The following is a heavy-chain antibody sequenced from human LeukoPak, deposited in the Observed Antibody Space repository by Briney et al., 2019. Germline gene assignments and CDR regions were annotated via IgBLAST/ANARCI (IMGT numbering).Heavy chain of an antibody. CDR2: IYHSGST. J-gene: IGHJ5*02. Sequence: PSETLSLTCTVSGGSISSSSYYWGWIRQPPGKGLEWIGSIYHSGSTYYNPSLKSRVTMSLDTSKNQFSLMLSSVTAADTAVYYCARDYYEILTGGWFDPWGQGTLVTVSS. D-gene: IGHD3-9*01. V-gene: IGHV4-39*07. CDR3: ARDYYEILTGGWFDP. CDR1: GGSISSSSYY.